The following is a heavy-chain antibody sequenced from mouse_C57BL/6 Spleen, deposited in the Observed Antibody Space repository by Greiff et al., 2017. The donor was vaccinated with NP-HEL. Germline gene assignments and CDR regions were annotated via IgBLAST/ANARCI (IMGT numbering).Heavy chain of an antibody. D-gene: IGHD1-1*01. CDR2: IYPGDGDT. V-gene: IGHV1-80*01. CDR3: ARDTTVVAPMDY. Sequence: QVQLQQSGAELVKPGASVKISCKASGYAFSSYWMNWVKQRPGKGLEWIGQIYPGDGDTNYNGKFKGKATLTADKSSSTAYMQLSSLTSEDSAVYFCARDTTVVAPMDYWGQGTTVTVSS. J-gene: IGHJ4*01. CDR1: GYAFSSYW.